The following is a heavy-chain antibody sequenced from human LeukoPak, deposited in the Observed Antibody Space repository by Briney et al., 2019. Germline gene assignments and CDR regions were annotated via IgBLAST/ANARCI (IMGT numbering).Heavy chain of an antibody. CDR1: GFTISTYW. J-gene: IGHJ5*01. Sequence: GGSLRLSCAASGFTISTYWMTWVRQAPGKGLEWVANIKQDGDEKYYVDSVKGRFTISRDNAKNSLYLQMNSLRAEDTAVYYCARGALDAATPFDSWGQGTLVTVSS. CDR2: IKQDGDEK. D-gene: IGHD2-15*01. CDR3: ARGALDAATPFDS. V-gene: IGHV3-7*01.